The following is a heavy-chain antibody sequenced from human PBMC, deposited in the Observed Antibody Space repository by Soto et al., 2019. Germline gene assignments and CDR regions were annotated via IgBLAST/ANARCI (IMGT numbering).Heavy chain of an antibody. V-gene: IGHV3-21*01. D-gene: IGHD5-12*01. CDR1: GFTFSRYS. CDR2: ISSSTSYI. J-gene: IGHJ4*02. CDR3: ARDRRDGYNFDY. Sequence: EGQLVESGGGLVKPGGSLRLSCAASGFTFSRYSMNWVRQAPGKWLEWVSSISSSTSYIYYADSVQGRFTISRDNAKNSLYLQMNSLRAEDTAVYYCARDRRDGYNFDYWGQGTLVTVSS.